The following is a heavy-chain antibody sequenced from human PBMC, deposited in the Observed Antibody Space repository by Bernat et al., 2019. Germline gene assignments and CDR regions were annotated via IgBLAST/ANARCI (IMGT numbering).Heavy chain of an antibody. D-gene: IGHD4-17*01. J-gene: IGHJ4*02. V-gene: IGHV4-39*01. CDR3: ARQPAGYGDPYYYFDY. CDR1: GGSISSSSYY. CDR2: ISYSGST. Sequence: QLQLQESGPGLVKPSETLSLTCTVSGGSISSSSYYWGWIRQPPGTGLEWIGSISYSGSTYSNPSLKSRVTISVDTSKNQLSRKLSSVTAADTAVYYGARQPAGYGDPYYYFDYWGQGTLVTVSS.